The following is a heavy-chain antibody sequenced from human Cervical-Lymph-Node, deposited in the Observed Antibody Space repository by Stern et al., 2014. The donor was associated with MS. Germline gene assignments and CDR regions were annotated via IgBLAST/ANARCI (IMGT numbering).Heavy chain of an antibody. J-gene: IGHJ3*02. D-gene: IGHD2-2*01. Sequence: VQLVESGPGLVKPSQTLPLTCTVSGASIGGGGYFLGLVRPPPREGLGWVGDIYYSGTTYYKPSLKSRVTISLETSKNHFSLNLSSVTAADTAVYYCAGAIGKYELLEAFDMWGQGTKVTVSS. CDR2: IYYSGTT. CDR3: AGAIGKYELLEAFDM. V-gene: IGHV4-30-4*01. CDR1: GASIGGGGYF.